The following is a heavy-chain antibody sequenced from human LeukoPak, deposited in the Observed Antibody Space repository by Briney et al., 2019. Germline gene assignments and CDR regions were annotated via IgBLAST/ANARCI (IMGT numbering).Heavy chain of an antibody. J-gene: IGHJ4*02. CDR2: IYYSGST. CDR3: ARHASKQYYYDSSGHPFDY. V-gene: IGHV4-59*01. CDR1: GDSISSYY. Sequence: SETLSLTCTVSGDSISSYYWSWIRQPPGKGLEWIGYIYYSGSTNYNPSLKSRVTLSVDTSKNQFSLKLSSVTAADTAVYYCARHASKQYYYDSSGHPFDYWGQGTLVTVSS. D-gene: IGHD3-22*01.